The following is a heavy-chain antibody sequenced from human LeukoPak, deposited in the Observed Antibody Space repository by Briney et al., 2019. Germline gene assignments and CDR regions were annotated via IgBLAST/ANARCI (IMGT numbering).Heavy chain of an antibody. J-gene: IGHJ4*02. CDR2: ISSSSSYI. CDR3: ARDLYSYGYASGDY. D-gene: IGHD5-18*01. CDR1: GFTFNSYS. V-gene: IGHV3-21*01. Sequence: GESLRLSCAASGFTFNSYSMNWVRQAPGKGLEWVSSISSSSSYIYYADSVKGRFTISRDNAKNSLYLQMNSLRAEDTAVYYCARDLYSYGYASGDYWGQGTLVTVSS.